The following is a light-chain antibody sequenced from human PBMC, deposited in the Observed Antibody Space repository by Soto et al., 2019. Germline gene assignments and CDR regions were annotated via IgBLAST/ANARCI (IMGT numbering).Light chain of an antibody. Sequence: SYELTQPPSVSVAPGQTARITCGGKIIGYKSVHWYQQTPGQAPVLVVHDDSDRPSGIPERFSGSNSGNTASLTISRVEAGDEADYYCQVWDSGSDHVQFGGGTKLTVL. CDR3: QVWDSGSDHVQ. J-gene: IGLJ2*01. CDR2: DDS. V-gene: IGLV3-21*02. CDR1: IIGYKS.